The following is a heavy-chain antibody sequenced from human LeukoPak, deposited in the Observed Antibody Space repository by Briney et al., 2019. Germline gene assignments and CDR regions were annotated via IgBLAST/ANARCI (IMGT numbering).Heavy chain of an antibody. V-gene: IGHV4-30-2*01. CDR3: ALGYSSSWLDY. D-gene: IGHD6-13*01. CDR1: GGSISSGGYY. J-gene: IGHJ4*02. Sequence: SQTLSLTCTVSGGSISSGGYYWSWIRQPPGKGLEWIGYIYHSGSTYYNPSLKSRVTISVDRSKNQFSLKLSSVTAADTAVYYCALGYSSSWLDYWGQGTLVTVSS. CDR2: IYHSGST.